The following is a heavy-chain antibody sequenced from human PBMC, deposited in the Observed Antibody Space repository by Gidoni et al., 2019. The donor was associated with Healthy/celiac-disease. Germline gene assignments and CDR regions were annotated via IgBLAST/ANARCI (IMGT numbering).Heavy chain of an antibody. CDR1: GFTFSSSG. J-gene: IGHJ4*02. Sequence: QVQLVESGGGVVQPGRSLRLSCAASGFTFSSSGMHWVRQAPGKGLEWVAVISYDGSNKYYADSVKGRFTISRDNSKNTLYLQMNSLRAEDTAVYYCAKDGGTGYGSGSNLDYWGQGTLVTVSS. CDR2: ISYDGSNK. D-gene: IGHD3-10*01. V-gene: IGHV3-30*18. CDR3: AKDGGTGYGSGSNLDY.